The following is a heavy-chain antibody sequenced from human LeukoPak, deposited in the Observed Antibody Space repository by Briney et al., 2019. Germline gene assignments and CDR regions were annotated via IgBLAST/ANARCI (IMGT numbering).Heavy chain of an antibody. CDR2: INPNINGT. CDR1: GYTFTGYY. CDR3: ARGSRDSSSSFAFFLRIDP. Sequence: ASVKVSCKASGYTFTGYYIHWVRQAPGQGREWMGWINPNINGTNYAQKFQGRVTMTGDRSISTAYMELSRLRSDDTAVYYCARGSRDSSSSFAFFLRIDPWGQGTLVTVSS. V-gene: IGHV1-2*02. D-gene: IGHD6-6*01. J-gene: IGHJ5*02.